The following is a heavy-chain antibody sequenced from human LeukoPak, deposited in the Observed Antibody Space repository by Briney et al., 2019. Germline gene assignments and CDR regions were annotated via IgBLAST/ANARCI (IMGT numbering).Heavy chain of an antibody. CDR1: GFTFSDYY. V-gene: IGHV3-11*01. J-gene: IGHJ3*02. D-gene: IGHD2-15*01. CDR3: ARDLFVVVVAATHSYAFDI. CDR2: ISSSGSTI. Sequence: GGSLRLSCAASGFTFSDYYMSWIRQAPGKGLEWVSYISSSGSTIYYADSVKGRFTISRDNAKNSLYLQMNSLRAEDTAVYYCARDLFVVVVAATHSYAFDIWGQGTMVTASS.